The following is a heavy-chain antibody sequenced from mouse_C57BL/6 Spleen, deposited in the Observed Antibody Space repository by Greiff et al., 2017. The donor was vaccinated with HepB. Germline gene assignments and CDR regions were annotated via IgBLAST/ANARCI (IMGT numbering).Heavy chain of an antibody. Sequence: DVQLQESGGGLVKPGGSLKLSCAASGFTFSDYGMHWVRQAPEKGLEWVAYISSGSSTIYYADTVKGRFTISRDNAKNTLFLQMTSLRSEDTAMYYCANYDYDRYAMDYWGQGTSVTVSS. J-gene: IGHJ4*01. CDR1: GFTFSDYG. CDR2: ISSGSSTI. CDR3: ANYDYDRYAMDY. V-gene: IGHV5-17*01. D-gene: IGHD2-4*01.